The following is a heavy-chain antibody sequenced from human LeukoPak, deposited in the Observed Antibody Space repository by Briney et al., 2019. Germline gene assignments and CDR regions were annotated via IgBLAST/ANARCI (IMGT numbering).Heavy chain of an antibody. CDR1: GYSFSNYY. V-gene: IGHV5-51*01. Sequence: GESLKISCKGSGYSFSNYYIGWVRQMPGKGLEWMGIIYPGDSDATHSPSFQGQVTISADKSISTAYLQWSSLKASDTAMYYCARHRGPGPDCSSFSCPIDYWGQGTLVTVSS. J-gene: IGHJ4*02. CDR2: IYPGDSDA. D-gene: IGHD2-2*01. CDR3: ARHRGPGPDCSSFSCPIDY.